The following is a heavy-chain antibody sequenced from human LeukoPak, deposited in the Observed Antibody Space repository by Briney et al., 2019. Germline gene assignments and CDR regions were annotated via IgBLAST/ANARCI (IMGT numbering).Heavy chain of an antibody. CDR1: GGSISSGGYY. D-gene: IGHD6-13*01. CDR3: ARVQSSSWYDYYYMDV. CDR2: IYHSGST. Sequence: SQTLSLTCTVSGGSISSGGYYWSWIRQPPGKGLEWIGYIYHSGSTYYNPSLKSRVTISVDRSKNQFSLKLSSVIAADTAVYYCARVQSSSWYDYYYMDVWGKGTTVTVSS. V-gene: IGHV4-30-2*01. J-gene: IGHJ6*03.